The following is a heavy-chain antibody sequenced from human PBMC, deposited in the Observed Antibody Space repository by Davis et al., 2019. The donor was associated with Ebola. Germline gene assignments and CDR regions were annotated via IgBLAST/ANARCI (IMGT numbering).Heavy chain of an antibody. Sequence: ASVKVSCKASGYTFTSYAMHWVRQAPGQRLEWMGWINAGNGNTKYSQKLQGRVTMTTDTSTSTAYMELRSLRSEDTAVYYCARVPGYSSGWYLFDYWGQGTLVTVSS. CDR1: GYTFTSYA. J-gene: IGHJ4*02. D-gene: IGHD6-19*01. CDR2: INAGNGNT. V-gene: IGHV1-3*01. CDR3: ARVPGYSSGWYLFDY.